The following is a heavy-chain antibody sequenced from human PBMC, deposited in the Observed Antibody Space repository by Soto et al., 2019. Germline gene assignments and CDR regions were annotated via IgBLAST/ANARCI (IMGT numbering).Heavy chain of an antibody. V-gene: IGHV3-66*01. CDR1: GFTVSSNY. CDR2: IYSGGST. D-gene: IGHD3-16*01. J-gene: IGHJ4*02. CDR3: ARVATFFRFRYKSSFDY. Sequence: EVQLVESGGGLVQPGGSLRLSCAASGFTVSSNYMSWVRQAPGKGLEWVSIIYSGGSTYYADSVKGRFTISRDNSKNKMYLKMNSLGAEETAVYYCARVATFFRFRYKSSFDYWGQGTLVTVSS.